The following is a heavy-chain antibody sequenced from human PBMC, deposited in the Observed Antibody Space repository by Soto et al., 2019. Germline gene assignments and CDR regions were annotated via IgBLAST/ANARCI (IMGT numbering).Heavy chain of an antibody. Sequence: TGGSLRLSCAASEFSFDDYAMSWVRQAPGKGLEWVSSITYTGVSTYYADSVKGRFTISRDNSKDTLYLQMNSLRAEDTAIYYCAKASVWYPYFDSWGQGTLVTV. CDR2: ITYTGVST. J-gene: IGHJ4*02. CDR3: AKASVWYPYFDS. D-gene: IGHD6-13*01. CDR1: EFSFDDYA. V-gene: IGHV3-23*01.